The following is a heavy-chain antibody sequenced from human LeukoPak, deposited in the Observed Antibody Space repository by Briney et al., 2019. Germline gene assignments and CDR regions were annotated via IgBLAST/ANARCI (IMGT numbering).Heavy chain of an antibody. CDR3: ARDAGPNDYGDRPGY. Sequence: GASVKVSCKASDYTFTSFGLSWVRQAPGQGLEWMGWISPYNGNTNFAQKLQGRATLTTDTSTSTAYMELRSLRSDDTAVYYCARDAGPNDYGDRPGYWGQGTLVTVSS. V-gene: IGHV1-18*01. J-gene: IGHJ4*02. D-gene: IGHD4-17*01. CDR2: ISPYNGNT. CDR1: DYTFTSFG.